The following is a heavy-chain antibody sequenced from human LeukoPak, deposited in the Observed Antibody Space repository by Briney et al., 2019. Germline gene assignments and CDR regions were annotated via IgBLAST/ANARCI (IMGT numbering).Heavy chain of an antibody. D-gene: IGHD2-15*01. J-gene: IGHJ4*02. CDR1: GFTFSSYT. Sequence: GGSLRPSCAASGFTFSSYTVNWVRQAPGKGLEWVSYISSSSSTIYYADSVKGRFTISRDSAKNSLYLQMNSLRAEDTAVYYCACARGIDYWGQGTLVTVSS. V-gene: IGHV3-48*01. CDR2: ISSSSSTI. CDR3: ACARGIDY.